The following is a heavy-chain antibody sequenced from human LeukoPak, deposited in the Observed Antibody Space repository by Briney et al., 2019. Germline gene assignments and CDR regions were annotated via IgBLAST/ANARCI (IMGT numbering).Heavy chain of an antibody. CDR1: GFTFTTYA. J-gene: IGHJ3*02. CDR3: TRDQATSDI. Sequence: GASVKVSCKASGFTFTTYASWVRQAPGQGLEWMGWIRGDNGATFYAHELRGRLTMTTDTSTSTVYMELRSLKSDDTAIYYCTRDQATSDIWGQGTMVTVTS. CDR2: IRGDNGAT. V-gene: IGHV1-18*01.